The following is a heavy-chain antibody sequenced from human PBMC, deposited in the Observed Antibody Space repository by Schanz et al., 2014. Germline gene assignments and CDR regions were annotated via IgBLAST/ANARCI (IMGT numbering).Heavy chain of an antibody. CDR2: ISDSGSST. V-gene: IGHV3-23*04. CDR3: VKEGTVVSGSPRDY. D-gene: IGHD3-10*01. CDR1: GFTFSSYA. J-gene: IGHJ4*02. Sequence: VQLVESGGGVVQPGKSLRLSCAASGFTFSSYAMSWVRQAPGKGLEWVSTISDSGSSTYYADSVKGRFTISRDKSKNTLYLQMNSLRAEDTAVYYCVKEGTVVSGSPRDYWGQGALVTVSS.